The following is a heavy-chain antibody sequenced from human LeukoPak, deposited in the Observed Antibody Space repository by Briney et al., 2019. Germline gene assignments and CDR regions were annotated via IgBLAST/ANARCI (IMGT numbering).Heavy chain of an antibody. CDR3: ARVGDHYHWYLDV. CDR1: GVSVSTNY. Sequence: PGGSLRLSCEGSGVSVSTNYMNWVRQAPGKGLEWVSILYSGGSTYYTDSVKGRFTVSRDDSKNTLYLHMNSLGVEDTAVYYCARVGDHYHWYLDVWGRGTLVTVSS. D-gene: IGHD3-10*01. V-gene: IGHV3-53*01. CDR2: LYSGGST. J-gene: IGHJ2*01.